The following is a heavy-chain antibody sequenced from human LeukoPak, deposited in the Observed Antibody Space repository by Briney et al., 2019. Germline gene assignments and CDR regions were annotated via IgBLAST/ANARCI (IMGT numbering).Heavy chain of an antibody. CDR2: ISASGART. J-gene: IGHJ5*02. CDR1: RFIASGNY. D-gene: IGHD3-22*01. V-gene: IGHV3-23*01. Sequence: GGSLRLSCAASRFIASGNYLNWVRQAPGKGLDWVSTISASGARTYYADSVRGRFTISRDNSKNTLYLQMNSLRAEDTAVYYCAKVGTYSDSSGYLKWFDPWGQGTLVTVSS. CDR3: AKVGTYSDSSGYLKWFDP.